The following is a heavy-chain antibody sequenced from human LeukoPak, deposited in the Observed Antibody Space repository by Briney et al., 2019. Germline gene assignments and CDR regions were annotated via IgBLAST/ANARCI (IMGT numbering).Heavy chain of an antibody. V-gene: IGHV4-30-4*08. Sequence: SETLSLTCTVSGGSISSYYWSWIRQPPGKGLEWIGYIYYSGSTYYNPSLKSRVTISVDTSKNQFSLKLSSVTAADTAVYYCAREGYYYDSSGYGSDYWGQGTLVTVSS. D-gene: IGHD3-22*01. CDR3: AREGYYYDSSGYGSDY. CDR1: GGSISSYY. J-gene: IGHJ4*02. CDR2: IYYSGST.